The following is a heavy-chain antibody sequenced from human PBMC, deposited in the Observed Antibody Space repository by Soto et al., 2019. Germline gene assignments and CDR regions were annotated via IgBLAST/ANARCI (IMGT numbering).Heavy chain of an antibody. CDR1: AFSFSDYY. CDR2: ISGSGSTM. V-gene: IGHV3-11*01. Sequence: GGSLRLSCAASAFSFSDYYMSWIRQAPGKGLEWVSYISGSGSTMYYAESVRGRFTISRDNAKNSLYLQMNSLRVEYTAVYYCARAPVYNWNYLRFDPWGQGTLVTVSS. CDR3: ARAPVYNWNYLRFDP. J-gene: IGHJ5*02. D-gene: IGHD1-7*01.